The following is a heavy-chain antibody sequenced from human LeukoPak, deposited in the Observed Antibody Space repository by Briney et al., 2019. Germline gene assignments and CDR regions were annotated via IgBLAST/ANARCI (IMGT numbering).Heavy chain of an antibody. Sequence: SETLSLTCTVSSGSISSTTWWSWVRQPPGKGLEWIGEINHSGSIYYNPSLKSRVTMSVDRSDNQFSPKLTAMTAADTAVYYCARSRVWSDYWGYFDYWGQGILVTVSS. CDR1: SGSISSTTW. V-gene: IGHV4-4*02. CDR3: ARSRVWSDYWGYFDY. D-gene: IGHD3-3*01. J-gene: IGHJ4*02. CDR2: INHSGSI.